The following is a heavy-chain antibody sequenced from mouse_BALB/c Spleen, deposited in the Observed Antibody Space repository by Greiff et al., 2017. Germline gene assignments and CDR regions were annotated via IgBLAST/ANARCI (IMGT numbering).Heavy chain of an antibody. CDR1: GYSFTGYY. CDR2: INPYNGAT. J-gene: IGHJ4*01. CDR3: ARHGNYGVDY. D-gene: IGHD2-1*01. Sequence: EVQLVESGPELVKPGASVKISCKASGYSFTGYYMHWVKQSHVKSLEWIGRINPYNGATSYNQNFKDKASLTVDKSSSTAYMELHSLTSEDSAVYYCARHGNYGVDYWGQGTSVTVSS. V-gene: IGHV1-31*01.